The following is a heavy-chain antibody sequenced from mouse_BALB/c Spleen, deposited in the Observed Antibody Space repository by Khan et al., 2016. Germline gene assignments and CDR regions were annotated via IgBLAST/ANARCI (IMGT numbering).Heavy chain of an antibody. CDR3: SRCDFGSRRYFFDS. CDR1: GYSITSGYY. V-gene: IGHV3-6*02. Sequence: EVQLQESGHGLVKPSQSLSLTCSVTGYSITSGYYWNWIRQFPGNKLEWMGYISYDGSNNYNPTHKNRFPITRDTSRNQFFLKLNSVTTVDTATYYCSRCDFGSRRYFFDSWGQGTTLTVSS. J-gene: IGHJ2*01. D-gene: IGHD1-1*01. CDR2: ISYDGSN.